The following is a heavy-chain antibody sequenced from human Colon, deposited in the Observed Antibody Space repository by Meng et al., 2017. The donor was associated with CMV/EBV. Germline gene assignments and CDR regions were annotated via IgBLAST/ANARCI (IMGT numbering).Heavy chain of an antibody. Sequence: GGSLRLSCAGSGFNVTSAYLNWIRQAPGKGLEWVSSIYANDRTLYADSVKGRFTISKDSSKNTVYLQINSLRAEDTAVYFCARQADLDYPPAVWGQGTMVTVSS. CDR3: ARQADLDYPPAV. J-gene: IGHJ3*01. CDR1: GFNVTSAY. V-gene: IGHV3-53*01. D-gene: IGHD5-12*01. CDR2: IYANDRT.